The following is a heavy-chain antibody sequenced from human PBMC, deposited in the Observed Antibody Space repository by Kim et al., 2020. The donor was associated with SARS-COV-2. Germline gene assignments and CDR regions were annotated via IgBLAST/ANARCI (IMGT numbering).Heavy chain of an antibody. CDR2: IYYSGST. J-gene: IGHJ4*02. Sequence: SETLSLTCTVSGGSISSSSYYWGWIRQPPGKGLEWIGSIYYSGSTYYNPSLKSRVTISVDTSKNQFSLKLSSVTAADTAVYYCARDCSGGSCYFDYWGQG. CDR3: ARDCSGGSCYFDY. D-gene: IGHD2-15*01. V-gene: IGHV4-39*07. CDR1: GGSISSSSYY.